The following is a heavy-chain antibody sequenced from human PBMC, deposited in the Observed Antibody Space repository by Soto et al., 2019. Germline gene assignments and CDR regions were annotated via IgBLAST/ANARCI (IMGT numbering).Heavy chain of an antibody. CDR1: GFTSSTYA. CDR2: ISGSGGST. CDR3: AKAEVDTGMVMYYFDY. D-gene: IGHD5-18*01. V-gene: IGHV3-23*04. Sequence: EVQLVESGGGLAQPGGSLRLSCAASGFTSSTYAMTWVRQAPGKGLEWVSGISGSGGSTYYADSVKGRFTISRDNSKNTLYLQKNSLRAEDTAVYYCAKAEVDTGMVMYYFDYWGQGTLVTVSS. J-gene: IGHJ4*02.